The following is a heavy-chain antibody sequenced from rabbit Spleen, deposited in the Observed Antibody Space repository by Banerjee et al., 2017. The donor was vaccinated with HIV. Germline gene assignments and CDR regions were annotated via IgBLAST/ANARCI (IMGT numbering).Heavy chain of an antibody. CDR2: IDAGSSGRT. CDR3: AREDKVNDYYDL. Sequence: QQQLEESGGDLVKPEGSLTLTCTASGFSFSSSYYMCWVRQAPGKGLEWIACIDAGSSGRTYYASWAKGRFTITKTSSTTVTLQMTSLTAADTATYFCAREDKVNDYYDLWGQGTLVTVS. J-gene: IGHJ3*01. D-gene: IGHD2-1*01. V-gene: IGHV1S45*01. CDR1: GFSFSSSYY.